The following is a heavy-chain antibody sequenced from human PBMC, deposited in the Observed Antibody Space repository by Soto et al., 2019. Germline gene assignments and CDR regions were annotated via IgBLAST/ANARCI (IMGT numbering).Heavy chain of an antibody. CDR2: ISYDGTNE. CDR3: ARPCLYSSNPHYYYYGMDV. CDR1: GFTFSSYP. V-gene: IGHV3-30-3*01. D-gene: IGHD6-13*01. Sequence: QVQLVESGGGVVQPGRSLRLSCAASGFTFSSYPMDWVRQAPGKGLEGVAVISYDGTNEHYADYVKGRFTISRDNSKNTLYLQMNSLRAEDTAVYYCARPCLYSSNPHYYYYGMDVWGQGTTVTVSS. J-gene: IGHJ6*02.